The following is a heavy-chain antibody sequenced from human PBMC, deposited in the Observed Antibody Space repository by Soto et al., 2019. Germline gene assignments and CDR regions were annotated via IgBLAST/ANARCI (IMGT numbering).Heavy chain of an antibody. CDR1: GYSFTSYA. Sequence: GTSVKVSCKDSGYSFTSYAMHWVRQAPGQRLEWMGWINAGNGNTKYSRKFQGRVTITRDTSASTAYMELSSLRSEDTAVYYCARNYFDWLYGRTQNWFDPWGQGTLVTVSS. CDR3: ARNYFDWLYGRTQNWFDP. V-gene: IGHV1-3*01. J-gene: IGHJ5*02. D-gene: IGHD3-9*01. CDR2: INAGNGNT.